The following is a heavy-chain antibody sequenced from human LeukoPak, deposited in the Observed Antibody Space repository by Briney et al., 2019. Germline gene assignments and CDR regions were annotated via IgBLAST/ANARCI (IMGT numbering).Heavy chain of an antibody. CDR3: ARALPAASHTSFDY. V-gene: IGHV3-66*01. D-gene: IGHD2-2*01. J-gene: IGHJ4*02. CDR2: IYSGGTT. Sequence: GGSLRLSCAASGFTVSDNYMSWVRQAPGKGLEWVSIIYSGGTTYYADSVKGRFTISRDISKNTFYLQMNSLRVEDTAVYYCARALPAASHTSFDYWGQGTLVTVSS. CDR1: GFTVSDNY.